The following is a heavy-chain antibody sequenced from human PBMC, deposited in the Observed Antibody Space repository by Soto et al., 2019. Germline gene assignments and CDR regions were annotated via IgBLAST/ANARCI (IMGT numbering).Heavy chain of an antibody. CDR2: IYYSGST. D-gene: IGHD3-22*01. Sequence: QVQLQESGPGLVKPSQTLSLTCTVSGGSISSGGYYWSWIRQHPGKGLEWIGYIYYSGSTYYNPSVKSRVTTSVDTSKTQCSLKLSSVTAADTAVYYCAGVAGGYLDYWGQGTLVTVSS. CDR1: GGSISSGGYY. V-gene: IGHV4-31*03. CDR3: AGVAGGYLDY. J-gene: IGHJ4*02.